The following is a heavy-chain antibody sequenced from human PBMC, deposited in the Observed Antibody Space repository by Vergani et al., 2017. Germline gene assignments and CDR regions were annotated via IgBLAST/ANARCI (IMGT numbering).Heavy chain of an antibody. Sequence: QVQLQESGPGLVKPSETLSLTCTVSGGSISSYYWSWIRQPPGKGLEWIGYIYYSGSTNYNPSLKSRVTISVDTSKNQFSLKLSSVTAADTAVYYCARGPYCSSTSCSYFDYWGQGTLVTVSS. V-gene: IGHV4-59*01. J-gene: IGHJ4*02. D-gene: IGHD2-2*01. CDR1: GGSISSYY. CDR3: ARGPYCSSTSCSYFDY. CDR2: IYYSGST.